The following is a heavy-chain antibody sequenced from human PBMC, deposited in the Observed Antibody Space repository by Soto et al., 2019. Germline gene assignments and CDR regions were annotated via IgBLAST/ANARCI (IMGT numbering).Heavy chain of an antibody. Sequence: QVQLVQSGAEVKEPGDSVRVSCEASGHTFTAYYIHWVRQAPGQGLEWMGWINPKFGDTTYAQDLQGRVSMTRDMSISTVYMELSRLTSDDTAIYYCARNMDYYYGRGSGNGHGVWGQGTTVTVFS. V-gene: IGHV1-2*02. CDR2: INPKFGDT. CDR1: GHTFTAYY. CDR3: ARNMDYYYGRGSGNGHGV. D-gene: IGHD3-10*02. J-gene: IGHJ6*02.